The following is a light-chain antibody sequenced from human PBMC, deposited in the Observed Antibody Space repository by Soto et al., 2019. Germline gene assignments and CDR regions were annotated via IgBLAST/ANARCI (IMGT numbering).Light chain of an antibody. CDR2: DVS. J-gene: IGLJ1*01. Sequence: QSVLTQPASLSGSPGQSITISCTGTSSDVGGYNYVSWYQQHPGKAPKLMIYDVSNRPSGVSNRFSGSKSGNTASLTISGLQAEDEADYYCSSYTSSSFNYVFGTGTKVTVL. CDR1: SSDVGGYNY. CDR3: SSYTSSSFNYV. V-gene: IGLV2-14*01.